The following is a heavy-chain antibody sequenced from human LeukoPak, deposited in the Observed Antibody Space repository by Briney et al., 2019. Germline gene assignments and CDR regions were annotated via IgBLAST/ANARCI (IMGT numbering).Heavy chain of an antibody. D-gene: IGHD6-13*01. CDR3: ARYSSGLWQQPRYDY. V-gene: IGHV4-59*08. CDR1: GDXISNYY. Sequence: PSETLSLTCTVSGDXISNYYCSWIRQPPGKGLEWIGHISYSGSTNYNPSLKSRVTISVDASKNQFSLKLSSVTAADTAVYYCARYSSGLWQQPRYDYWGQGTLVTVSS. J-gene: IGHJ4*02. CDR2: ISYSGST.